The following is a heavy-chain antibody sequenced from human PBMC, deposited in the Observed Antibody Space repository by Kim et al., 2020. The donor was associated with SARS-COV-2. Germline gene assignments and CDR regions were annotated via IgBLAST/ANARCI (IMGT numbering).Heavy chain of an antibody. J-gene: IGHJ3*02. CDR1: GGSVSSGSYY. V-gene: IGHV4-61*01. CDR2: IYYSGST. Sequence: SETLSLTCTVSGGSVSSGSYYWSWIRQPPGKGLEWIGYIYYSGSTNYNPSLKSRVTISVDTSKNQFSLKLSSVTAADTAVYYCARTNWNRGAFDIWGQGTMVTVSS. CDR3: ARTNWNRGAFDI. D-gene: IGHD1-20*01.